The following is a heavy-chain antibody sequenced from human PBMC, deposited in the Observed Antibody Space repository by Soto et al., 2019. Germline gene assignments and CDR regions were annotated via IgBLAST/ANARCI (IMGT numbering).Heavy chain of an antibody. D-gene: IGHD3-3*01. Sequence: ASVKVSCKASGYTFTSYDINWVRQATGQGLEWMGIINPSGGSTSYAQKFQDRVTMTRDTSTSTVYMELSSLRSEDTAVYYCARSSNTTRWFWSGYYFDYWGQGTLVTVSS. V-gene: IGHV1-46*03. CDR2: INPSGGST. CDR1: GYTFTSYD. J-gene: IGHJ4*02. CDR3: ARSSNTTRWFWSGYYFDY.